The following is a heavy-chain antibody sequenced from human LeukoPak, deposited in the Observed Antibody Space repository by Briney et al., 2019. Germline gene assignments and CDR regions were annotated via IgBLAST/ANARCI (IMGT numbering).Heavy chain of an antibody. Sequence: PSETLSLTCTIPGGSISSYYWSWIRQPPGKGLEWIGYIYYSGSTNYNPSLKSRVTISVDTSKNQFSLKLSSVTAADTAVYYCARSGYSYGYGYFQHWGQGTLVTVSS. CDR2: IYYSGST. D-gene: IGHD5-18*01. CDR1: GGSISSYY. J-gene: IGHJ1*01. CDR3: ARSGYSYGYGYFQH. V-gene: IGHV4-59*01.